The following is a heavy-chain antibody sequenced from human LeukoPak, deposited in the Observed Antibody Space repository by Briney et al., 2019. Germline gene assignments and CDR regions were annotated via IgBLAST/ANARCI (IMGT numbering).Heavy chain of an antibody. D-gene: IGHD3-10*01. CDR3: ASYLWLGELLIIR. Sequence: PGGSLRLSCAASGFIFSSYWMHWVRQPPGKGLVWVSRINNDGSSTDYADPVMGRFTISRDNAKNTLYLQMNSLRTEDTAVYYCASYLWLGELLIIRWGQGTLVTVSS. CDR2: INNDGSST. CDR1: GFIFSSYW. J-gene: IGHJ4*02. V-gene: IGHV3-74*01.